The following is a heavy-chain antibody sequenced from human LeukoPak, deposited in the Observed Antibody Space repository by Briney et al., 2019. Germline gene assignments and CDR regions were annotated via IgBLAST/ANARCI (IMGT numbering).Heavy chain of an antibody. Sequence: PGGSLRLSCAASGFTVSSNYMSWVRQAPGKGLEWVSVIYSGGSTYYADSVKGRFTISRDNSKNTLYLQMNSLRAEDTAVYYCAREVLDSSGTEFLYWGQGTLVTVSS. D-gene: IGHD3-22*01. V-gene: IGHV3-53*01. J-gene: IGHJ4*02. CDR3: AREVLDSSGTEFLY. CDR1: GFTVSSNY. CDR2: IYSGGST.